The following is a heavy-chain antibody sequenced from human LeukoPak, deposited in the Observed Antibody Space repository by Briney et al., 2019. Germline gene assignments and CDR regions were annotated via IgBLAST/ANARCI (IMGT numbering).Heavy chain of an antibody. CDR1: GYTFTSYY. CDR3: ARGSSGWYSVAY. CDR2: INPSGGST. D-gene: IGHD6-19*01. V-gene: IGHV1-46*01. J-gene: IGHJ4*02. Sequence: GASVKVSFKASGYTFTSYYMHWVRQAPGQGLERMGIINPSGGSTSYAQKFQGRVTMTRDTATSTVYMELSSLRSEDTAVYYCARGSSGWYSVAYWGQGTLVTVSS.